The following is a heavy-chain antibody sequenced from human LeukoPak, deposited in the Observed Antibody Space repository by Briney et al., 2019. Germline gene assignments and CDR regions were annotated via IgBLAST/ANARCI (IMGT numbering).Heavy chain of an antibody. V-gene: IGHV3-66*01. CDR3: ARVEIVVVPAARFEAFDI. J-gene: IGHJ3*02. CDR1: GFTVSSNY. D-gene: IGHD2-2*01. CDR2: IYSGGST. Sequence: GGSLRLSCAASGFTVSSNYMSWVRQAPGKGLEWVSVIYSGGSTYYADSVKGRFTISRDNSKNTLYLQMNSLRAEDTAVYYCARVEIVVVPAARFEAFDIWSQGTMVTVSS.